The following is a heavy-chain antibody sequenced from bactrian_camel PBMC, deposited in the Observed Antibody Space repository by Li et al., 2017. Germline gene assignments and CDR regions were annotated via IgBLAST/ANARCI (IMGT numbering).Heavy chain of an antibody. V-gene: IGHV3S42*01. CDR1: GFIISSYA. Sequence: VQLVESGGGLVQPGGSLRLSCAASGFIISSYAMSWVRQAPGKEREGVAAIDSDGSTMYADSVKGRFTISQDNARNTLYLQMNSLKPEDTAVYYCVKSLASVLWRAFGYWGQGTQVTVS. J-gene: IGHJ6*01. CDR2: IDSDGST. D-gene: IGHD1*01. CDR3: VKSLASVLWRAFGY.